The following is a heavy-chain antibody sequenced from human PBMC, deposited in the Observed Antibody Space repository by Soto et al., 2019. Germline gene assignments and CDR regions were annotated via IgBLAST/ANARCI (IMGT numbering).Heavy chain of an antibody. CDR1: GYTFTGYY. Sequence: ASVKVSCKASGYTFTGYYMHWLLQAPGQGLEWMGWINPNSGGTNYAQKFQGWVTMTRDTSISTAYMELRSLRSDDTAVYYCARVRDDHDFDYWGQGTLVTVSS. V-gene: IGHV1-2*04. CDR3: ARVRDDHDFDY. D-gene: IGHD1-1*01. CDR2: INPNSGGT. J-gene: IGHJ4*02.